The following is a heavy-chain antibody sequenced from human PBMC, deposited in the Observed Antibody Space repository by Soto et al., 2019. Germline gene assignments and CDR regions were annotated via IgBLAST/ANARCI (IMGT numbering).Heavy chain of an antibody. J-gene: IGHJ5*02. CDR3: ATHRLNNYSKSCFDP. Sequence: SVTLSLRWCVAGGSSVGGGCCCICIQQPPGKGVEWIGYIYHSGNTYYNPSLKSRLTISVGTSKNQFSLKLSSVTAADTAVYYCATHRLNNYSKSCFDPWGQGTPVTVSS. CDR2: IYHSGNT. V-gene: IGHV4-30-2*03. D-gene: IGHD4-4*01. CDR1: GGSSVGGGCC.